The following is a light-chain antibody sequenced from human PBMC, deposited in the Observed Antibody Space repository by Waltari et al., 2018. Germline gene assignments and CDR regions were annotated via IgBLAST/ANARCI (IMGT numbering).Light chain of an antibody. CDR2: EVS. CDR1: SRAVAPFTF. Sequence: QSALTQPASVSGSPGQSVTLSCTGSSRAVAPFTFVSWYQQHPGKVPKLMIYEVSNRPSGVSNRFSGSKSGNTASLTISGLQAEDEADYYCTSYTTSTTWVFGGGTKLTVL. V-gene: IGLV2-14*01. CDR3: TSYTTSTTWV. J-gene: IGLJ3*02.